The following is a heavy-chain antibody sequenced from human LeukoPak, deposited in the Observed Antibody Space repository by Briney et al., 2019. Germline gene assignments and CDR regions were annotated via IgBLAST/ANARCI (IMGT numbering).Heavy chain of an antibody. V-gene: IGHV4-4*08. CDR3: ASGAGWLIDY. CDR1: GGHIDSFF. Sequence: PSETLSLTCTVSGGHIDSFFWNWIRQPPGKGLEWIGYIDNSGSTKYSPSLKSRITMSRDTSKKQFPLKLTSVTAADTAMYYCASGAGWLIDYWGQGTLVSVSS. CDR2: IDNSGST. J-gene: IGHJ4*02. D-gene: IGHD6-19*01.